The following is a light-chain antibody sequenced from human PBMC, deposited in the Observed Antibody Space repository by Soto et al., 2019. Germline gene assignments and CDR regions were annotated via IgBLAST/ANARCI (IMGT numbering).Light chain of an antibody. Sequence: QSVLTKPASVTGAPGQSITISCTGTSSDVGGYNYVSWYQHHPGKAPKLMIYDVSNRPSGISNRFSGSKSGNTASLTISGLQPEDEGDYYCSSYTTSNTRQIVFGTGTKVTVL. J-gene: IGLJ1*01. CDR2: DVS. V-gene: IGLV2-14*03. CDR3: SSYTTSNTRQIV. CDR1: SSDVGGYNY.